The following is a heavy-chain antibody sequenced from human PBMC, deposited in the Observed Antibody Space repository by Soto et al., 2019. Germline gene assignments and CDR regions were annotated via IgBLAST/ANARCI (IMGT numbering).Heavy chain of an antibody. Sequence: SETLSLTCAVYGGSFSGYYWSWIRQPPGKGLEWIGEINHSGSTNYNPSLKSRVTISVDTSKNQLSLKLSSVTAADTAVYYCARELGSSGWPFDLWGQGILVTVSS. D-gene: IGHD6-19*01. CDR1: GGSFSGYY. V-gene: IGHV4-34*01. CDR2: INHSGST. J-gene: IGHJ4*02. CDR3: ARELGSSGWPFDL.